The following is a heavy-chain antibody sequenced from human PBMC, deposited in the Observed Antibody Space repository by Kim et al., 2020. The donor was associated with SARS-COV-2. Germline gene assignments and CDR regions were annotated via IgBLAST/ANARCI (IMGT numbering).Heavy chain of an antibody. CDR1: GGTFSSYA. CDR2: IIPIFGTA. CDR3: ARPSNLYDSGAFDI. D-gene: IGHD3-22*01. Sequence: SVKVSCKASGGTFSSYAISWVRQAPGQGLEWMGGIIPIFGTANYAQKFQGRVTITADESTSTAYMELSSLRSEDTAVYYCARPSNLYDSGAFDIWGQGTMVTVSS. J-gene: IGHJ3*02. V-gene: IGHV1-69*13.